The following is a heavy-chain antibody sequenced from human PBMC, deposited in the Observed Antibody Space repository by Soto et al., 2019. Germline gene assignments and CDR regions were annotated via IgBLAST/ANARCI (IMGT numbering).Heavy chain of an antibody. V-gene: IGHV4-39*01. D-gene: IGHD3-9*01. CDR1: DDSINSDKYY. J-gene: IGHJ4*02. CDR2: VYYRGNA. CDR3: ASLEGLATISYYFDF. Sequence: SETLSLTCSVSDDSINSDKYYWGWIRQPPGKGLEWIGSVYYRGNAYYNPSLQTRVTISLDKSKSQFSLKLNSVTAADSAVYFCASLEGLATISYYFDFWGPGALVSVSS.